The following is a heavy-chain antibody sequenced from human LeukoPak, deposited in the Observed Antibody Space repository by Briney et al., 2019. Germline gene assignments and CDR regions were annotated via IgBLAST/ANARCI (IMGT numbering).Heavy chain of an antibody. J-gene: IGHJ4*02. Sequence: ASVKVSCKASGYTFTGYYMHWVRQAPGQGLEWMGWINHNSGGTNYAQKFQGRVTMTRDTSISTAYMELSKLRSDDTAVYYCARAIFVGRFDYWGQGTLVTVSS. CDR2: INHNSGGT. CDR3: ARAIFVGRFDY. V-gene: IGHV1-2*02. D-gene: IGHD3-3*01. CDR1: GYTFTGYY.